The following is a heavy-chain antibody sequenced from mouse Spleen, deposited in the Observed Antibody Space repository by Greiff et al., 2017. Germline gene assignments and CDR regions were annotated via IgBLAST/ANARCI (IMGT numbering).Heavy chain of an antibody. Sequence: VKLQESGPGLVAPSQSLSITCTVSGFSLTSYGVHWVRQPPGKGLEWLGVIWAGGSTNYNSALMSRLSISKDNSKSQVFLKMNSLQTDDTAMYYCAREGAYGNYAMDYWGQGTSVTVSS. CDR2: IWAGGST. V-gene: IGHV2-9*02. CDR3: AREGAYGNYAMDY. J-gene: IGHJ4*01. D-gene: IGHD2-1*01. CDR1: GFSLTSYG.